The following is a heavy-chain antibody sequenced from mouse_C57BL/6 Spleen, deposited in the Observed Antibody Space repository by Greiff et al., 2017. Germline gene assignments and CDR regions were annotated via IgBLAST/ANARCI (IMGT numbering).Heavy chain of an antibody. J-gene: IGHJ2*01. CDR1: GYSFTGYY. CDR3: ARGYGRGFDY. D-gene: IGHD1-1*01. Sequence: VQLQQSGPELVKPGASVKISCKASGYSFTGYYMNWVKQSPEKSLEWIGEINPSTGGTTYNQKFKAKATLTVDKSSSTASMQLKSLTSEDSAVYYCARGYGRGFDYWGQGTTLTVSS. CDR2: INPSTGGT. V-gene: IGHV1-42*01.